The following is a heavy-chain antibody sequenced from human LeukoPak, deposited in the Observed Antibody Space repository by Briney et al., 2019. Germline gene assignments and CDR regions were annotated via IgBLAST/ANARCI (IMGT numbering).Heavy chain of an antibody. J-gene: IGHJ4*02. CDR1: GGSISSYY. V-gene: IGHV4-59*12. D-gene: IGHD5-24*01. Sequence: PSETLSLTCTVSGGSISSYYWTWIRKPPGQGLEWIGYMYYSGSSYYNPSLRSRVTISVDTSKNHFSLKLSSVTAADTAVYYCARNRDGYNSFDYWGQGTLVTVSS. CDR3: ARNRDGYNSFDY. CDR2: MYYSGSS.